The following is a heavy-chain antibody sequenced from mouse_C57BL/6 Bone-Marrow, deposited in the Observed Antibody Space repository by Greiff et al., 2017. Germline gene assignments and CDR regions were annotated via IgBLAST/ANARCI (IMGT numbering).Heavy chain of an antibody. J-gene: IGHJ1*03. CDR3: ARARDWYFDV. CDR2: IYPRSGNT. V-gene: IGHV1-81*01. CDR1: GYSFTSYG. Sequence: VQLQESGAELARPGASVKLSCKASGYSFTSYGISWVKQRTGQGLEWIGEIYPRSGNTYYNEKFKGKATLTADKSSSTTYMGLRSLTSEDSAVYFCARARDWYFDVWGTGTTVTVSS.